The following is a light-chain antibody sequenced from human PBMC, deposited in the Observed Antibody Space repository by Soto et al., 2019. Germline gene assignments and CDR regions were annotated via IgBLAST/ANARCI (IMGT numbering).Light chain of an antibody. CDR3: QQYSTLPHT. V-gene: IGKV3-20*01. J-gene: IGKJ2*01. Sequence: ENVLTQSPGTLSLSPGERATLSCRASQSVTNSFFAWYQQKPGQSPRLLIYGXXXXXXXXPDRFSGSGSGTDFTLTISGLEPEDFVVYFCQQYSTLPHTFGQGTKVDIK. CDR1: QSVTNSF. CDR2: GXX.